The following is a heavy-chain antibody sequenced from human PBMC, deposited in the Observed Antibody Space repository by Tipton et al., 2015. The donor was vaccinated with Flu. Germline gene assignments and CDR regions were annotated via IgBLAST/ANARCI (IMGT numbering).Heavy chain of an antibody. V-gene: IGHV4-39*01. CDR2: IYPSGTT. CDR1: SGSIRSTNYF. Sequence: TLSLTCTVSSGSIRSTNYFCAWIRQPPGKRLELIGSIYPSGTTYYNPSLKSRVTISVDTSKSQFSLKLSSVTAADTAVYYCARDIVDDMGDCTSSTCYYMDVWGKGTTVTVSS. CDR3: ARDIVDDMGDCTSSTCYYMDV. D-gene: IGHD2-2*01. J-gene: IGHJ6*03.